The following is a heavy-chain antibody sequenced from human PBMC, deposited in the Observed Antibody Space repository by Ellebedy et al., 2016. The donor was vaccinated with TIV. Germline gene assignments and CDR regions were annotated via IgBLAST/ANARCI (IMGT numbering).Heavy chain of an antibody. V-gene: IGHV4-34*01. CDR1: GGSFSGYY. J-gene: IGHJ6*02. CDR2: INHSGST. Sequence: SETLSLXCAVYGGSFSGYYWSWIRQPPGKGLEWIGEINHSGSTNYNPSLKSRVTISVDTSKNQFSLKLSSVTAADTAVYYCASEPPLKGGMDVWGQGTTVTVSS. CDR3: ASEPPLKGGMDV.